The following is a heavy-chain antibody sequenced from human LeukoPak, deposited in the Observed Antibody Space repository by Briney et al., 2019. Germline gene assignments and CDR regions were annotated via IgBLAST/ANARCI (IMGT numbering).Heavy chain of an antibody. CDR1: GYTFTTQW. V-gene: IGHV5-51*01. Sequence: GESLKISCKGSGYTFTTQWIGWVRQMAGKGLEWMGIIYPADSDSRYSPSFQGQVTISADKSIRTAYLQWSSLKASDTAMYYCARRYGGYFDYWGQGTLVTVSS. D-gene: IGHD3-10*01. CDR3: ARRYGGYFDY. J-gene: IGHJ4*02. CDR2: IYPADSDS.